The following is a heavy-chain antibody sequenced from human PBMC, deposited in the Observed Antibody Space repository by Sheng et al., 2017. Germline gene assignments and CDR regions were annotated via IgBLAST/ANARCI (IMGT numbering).Heavy chain of an antibody. D-gene: IGHD2-2*01. CDR1: GYSISSGYY. Sequence: QLQLQESGPGLVKPSETLSLTCAVSGYSISSGYYWGWIRQPPGKGLEWIGSIYHSGSTYYNPSLKSRVTISVDTSKNQFSLKLSSVTAADTAVYYCARAHCSSTSCYDPYYYYMDVWGKGTTV. J-gene: IGHJ6*03. CDR2: IYHSGST. CDR3: ARAHCSSTSCYDPYYYYMDV. V-gene: IGHV4-38-2*01.